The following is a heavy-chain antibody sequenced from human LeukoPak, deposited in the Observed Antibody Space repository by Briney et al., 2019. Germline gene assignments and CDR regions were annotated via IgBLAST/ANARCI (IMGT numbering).Heavy chain of an antibody. CDR2: ISYDGGST. V-gene: IGHV3-30*18. D-gene: IGHD6-6*01. Sequence: GGSLRLSCAASGFIFSTYAMHWVRQAPGKGLEWVAIISYDGGSTSYADSVKGRFTISRDNSKNTLYLQMGSLRTEDTAVYYCAKIEGSSSYYFDYWGQGTLVTVSS. CDR1: GFIFSTYA. J-gene: IGHJ4*02. CDR3: AKIEGSSSYYFDY.